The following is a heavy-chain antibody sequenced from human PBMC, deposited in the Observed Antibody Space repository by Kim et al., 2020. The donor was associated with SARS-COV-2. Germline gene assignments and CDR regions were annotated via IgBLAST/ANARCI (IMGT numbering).Heavy chain of an antibody. CDR3: ARRGYSYGGIFDY. CDR2: IYYSGST. V-gene: IGHV4-39*01. D-gene: IGHD5-18*01. J-gene: IGHJ4*02. Sequence: SETLSLTCTVSGGSISSSSYYWGWIRQPPGKGLEWIGSIYYSGSTYYNPSLKSRVTISVDTSKNQFSLKLSSVTAADTAVYYCARRGYSYGGIFDYWGQGTLVTVSS. CDR1: GGSISSSSYY.